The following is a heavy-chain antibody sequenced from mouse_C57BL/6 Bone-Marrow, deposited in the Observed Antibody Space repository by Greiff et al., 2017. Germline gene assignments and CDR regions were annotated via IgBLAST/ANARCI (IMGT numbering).Heavy chain of an antibody. CDR3: ARDYSNLCAY. J-gene: IGHJ3*01. V-gene: IGHV1-69*01. Sequence: QVHVKQPGAELVKPGASVKLSCKASGYTFTSYWMHWVKQRPGQGLEWIGEIDPSDSYTKYNQKFKGKSTFTVYKSSSTAYMQLIILTSEDSAVDYCARDYSNLCAYWGQGTLVTVSA. D-gene: IGHD2-5*01. CDR2: IDPSDSYT. CDR1: GYTFTSYW.